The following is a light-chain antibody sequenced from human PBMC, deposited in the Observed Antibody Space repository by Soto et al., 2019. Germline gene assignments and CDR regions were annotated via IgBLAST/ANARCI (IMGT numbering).Light chain of an antibody. V-gene: IGLV2-14*01. CDR1: SIDVGGYNY. Sequence: QSALTQPASLSGSPGQSITISCTGTSIDVGGYNYVSWYQQHPGKAPKLMIYEVNNRPSGVSNRFSGSKSGNTASLTISGLQAEDEAYYYCSSHTTSGTLIFGGGTKLTVL. CDR2: EVN. CDR3: SSHTTSGTLI. J-gene: IGLJ2*01.